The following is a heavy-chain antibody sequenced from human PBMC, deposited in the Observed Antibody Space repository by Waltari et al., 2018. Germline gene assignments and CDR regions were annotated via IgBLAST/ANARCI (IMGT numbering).Heavy chain of an antibody. CDR1: GYSISSGYY. V-gene: IGHV4-38-2*01. CDR2: IYHSGST. CDR3: ARRYYYGSADY. J-gene: IGHJ4*02. Sequence: QLQLQESGPGLVKPSETLSLTCAVSGYSISSGYYWGWCRQPLGKGLEWIGSIYHSGSTYYNPSLKSRVTISVDTSKNQFSLKLSSVTAADTAVYYCARRYYYGSADYWGQGTLVTVSS. D-gene: IGHD3-10*01.